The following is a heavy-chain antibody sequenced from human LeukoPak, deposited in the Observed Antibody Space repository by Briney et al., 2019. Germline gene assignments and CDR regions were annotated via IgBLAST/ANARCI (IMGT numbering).Heavy chain of an antibody. CDR3: ARDFLSDSSDYYYVWFDP. CDR1: GYTFTGYY. D-gene: IGHD3-22*01. J-gene: IGHJ5*02. V-gene: IGHV1-2*02. CDR2: ISPDSGGT. Sequence: ASVKVSCKASGYTFTGYYMHWVRQAPGQGLEWMGWISPDSGGTNYAQKFQGRVTMTRDTSISTAYMELSRLRSDDTAIYYCARDFLSDSSDYYYVWFDPWGQGTLVTVSS.